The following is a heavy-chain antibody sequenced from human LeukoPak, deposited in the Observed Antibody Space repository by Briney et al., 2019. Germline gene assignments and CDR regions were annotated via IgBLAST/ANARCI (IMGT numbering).Heavy chain of an antibody. V-gene: IGHV4-39*01. D-gene: IGHD5-18*01. CDR2: IYYSGST. J-gene: IGHJ3*02. Sequence: SETLSLTCTVSGGSISSSSYYWGGIRQPRGKGLEWIGSIYYSGSTYSNPSLKSRVTISVDTSKNQFSLKLSSVTAADTAVYYCARRRYSYGYREDAFDIWGQGTMVTVSS. CDR1: GGSISSSSYY. CDR3: ARRRYSYGYREDAFDI.